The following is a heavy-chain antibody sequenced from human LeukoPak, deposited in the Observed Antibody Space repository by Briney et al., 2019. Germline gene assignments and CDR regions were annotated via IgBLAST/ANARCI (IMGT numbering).Heavy chain of an antibody. D-gene: IGHD3-10*01. CDR1: GFAFSFSA. V-gene: IGHV3-23*01. Sequence: GGSLRLSCEASGFAFSFSAMTWVRQAPGKGLEWVSGISGDGASTHYAESVKGQFTISRDNSQNTLFLQMNSLRVEDTAIYYCAKDSYVSGRPLHTFDVWGQGTMVTVSS. J-gene: IGHJ3*01. CDR3: AKDSYVSGRPLHTFDV. CDR2: ISGDGAST.